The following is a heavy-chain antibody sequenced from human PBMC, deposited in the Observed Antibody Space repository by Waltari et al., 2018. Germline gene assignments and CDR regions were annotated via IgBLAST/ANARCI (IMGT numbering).Heavy chain of an antibody. CDR1: GFTFSSYW. CDR2: IKQDGSEK. CDR3: ARGAVEQQGWFDP. V-gene: IGHV3-7*01. Sequence: EVQLVESGGGLVQPGGSLRLSCAASGFTFSSYWMSWVRQAPGKGLEWVANIKQDGSEKYYVDSVKGRFTISRDNAKNSLYLQMNSLRAEDTAVYYCARGAVEQQGWFDPWGQGTLVTVSS. J-gene: IGHJ5*02. D-gene: IGHD6-19*01.